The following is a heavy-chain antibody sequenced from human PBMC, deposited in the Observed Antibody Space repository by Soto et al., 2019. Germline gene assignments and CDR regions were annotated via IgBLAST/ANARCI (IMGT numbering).Heavy chain of an antibody. Sequence: SETLSLTCTVSGGSISSADYYWSWVRQPPGKGLEWIGYIYYSGSTFFNPSLKSRVTISKDTSRNQFSLRLNSVTAADTAVYYCARAIVVTIGGMDVWGQGTTVTV. V-gene: IGHV4-30-4*01. CDR2: IYYSGST. D-gene: IGHD5-12*01. CDR1: GGSISSADYY. J-gene: IGHJ6*02. CDR3: ARAIVVTIGGMDV.